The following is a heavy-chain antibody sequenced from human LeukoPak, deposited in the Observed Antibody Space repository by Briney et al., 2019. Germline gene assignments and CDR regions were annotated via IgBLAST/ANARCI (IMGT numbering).Heavy chain of an antibody. D-gene: IGHD3-22*01. CDR2: IYDSGST. Sequence: PSETLSLTCTVSGGSISSSSYYWGWIRQPPGKGLEWIGYIYDSGSTNYNPSLKSRVTISVDPSKNQFSLKLSSVTAADTAVYYCACLTTADAFDIWGQGTMVTVSS. CDR3: ACLTTADAFDI. J-gene: IGHJ3*02. V-gene: IGHV4-61*05. CDR1: GGSISSSSYY.